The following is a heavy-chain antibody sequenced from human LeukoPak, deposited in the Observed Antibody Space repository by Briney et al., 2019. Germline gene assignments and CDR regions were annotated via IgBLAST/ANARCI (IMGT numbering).Heavy chain of an antibody. Sequence: GGSLRLSCAASGFTFSSYWMSWVCQAPGKGLEWVANIKQDGSEKYYVDSVKGRFTISRDNAKNSLYLQMNSLRAEDTAVYYCAGQRPSITMIVVVITTFFYYYGMDVWGQGTTVTVSS. CDR3: AGQRPSITMIVVVITTFFYYYGMDV. CDR2: IKQDGSEK. J-gene: IGHJ6*02. V-gene: IGHV3-7*01. CDR1: GFTFSSYW. D-gene: IGHD3-22*01.